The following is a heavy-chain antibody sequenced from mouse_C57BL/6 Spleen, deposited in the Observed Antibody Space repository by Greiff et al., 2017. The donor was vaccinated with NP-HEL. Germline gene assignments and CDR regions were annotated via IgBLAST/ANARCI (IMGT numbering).Heavy chain of an antibody. CDR2: IYPGDGDT. J-gene: IGHJ1*03. CDR1: GYAFSSYW. V-gene: IGHV1-80*01. Sequence: VQRVESGAELVKPGASVKISCKASGYAFSSYWMNWVKQRSGKGLEWIGQIYPGDGDTNYNGKLKGKATLTADKSSSTAYMQLSSLTSEDSAVYCWARFITTVVATPYFDVWGTGTTVTVSS. D-gene: IGHD1-1*01. CDR3: ARFITTVVATPYFDV.